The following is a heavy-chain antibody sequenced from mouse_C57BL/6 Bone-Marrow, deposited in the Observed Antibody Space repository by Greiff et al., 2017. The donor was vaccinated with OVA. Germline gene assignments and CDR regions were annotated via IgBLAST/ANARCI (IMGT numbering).Heavy chain of an antibody. V-gene: IGHV1-66*01. Sequence: QVHVKQSGPELVKPGASVKISCKASGYSFTSYYIHWVKQRPGQGLEWIGWIYPGSGNTKYNEKFKGKATLTADTSSSTAYMQLSSLTSEDSAVYYCARFSSVYYFDYWGQGTTLTVSS. CDR1: GYSFTSYY. CDR3: ARFSSVYYFDY. CDR2: IYPGSGNT. J-gene: IGHJ2*01. D-gene: IGHD3-2*02.